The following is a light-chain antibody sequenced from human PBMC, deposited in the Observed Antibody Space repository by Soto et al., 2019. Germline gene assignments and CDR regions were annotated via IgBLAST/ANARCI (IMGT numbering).Light chain of an antibody. CDR3: QQYNDWPRT. J-gene: IGKJ1*01. CDR1: QSVSSN. CDR2: GAS. Sequence: DIVMTQSPATLSVSPGERATLSCRASQSVSSNLAWYQQKRGQAPRLLMYGASTRATGIPVRFSGSGSGTEFTLIISSLQSEDFAVYYCQQYNDWPRTFGQGTKVDI. V-gene: IGKV3-15*01.